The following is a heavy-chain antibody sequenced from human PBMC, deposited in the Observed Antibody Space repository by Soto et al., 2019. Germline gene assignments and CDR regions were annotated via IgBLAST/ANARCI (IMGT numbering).Heavy chain of an antibody. D-gene: IGHD6-19*01. V-gene: IGHV6-1*01. CDR3: ATSAGYSSGWYFYSY. CDR1: GDSVSSNSAA. J-gene: IGHJ4*02. CDR2: TYHRSKWYN. Sequence: PSQTLSLTCAISGDSVSSNSAACNWIRPSPSRGLEWLGRTYHRSKWYNDYAVSVKSRITINPDTSKNQFSLQLNSVTPEDTAVYYCATSAGYSSGWYFYSYWGQGTLVTVSS.